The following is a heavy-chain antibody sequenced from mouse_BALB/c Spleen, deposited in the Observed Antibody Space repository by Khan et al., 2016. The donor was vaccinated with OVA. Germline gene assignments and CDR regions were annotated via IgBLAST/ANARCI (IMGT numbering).Heavy chain of an antibody. D-gene: IGHD6-1*01. J-gene: IGHJ3*01. CDR2: INPNNGGT. V-gene: IGHV1-18*01. CDR1: GYTFTDYN. CDR3: AREWASGFAY. Sequence: VQLQQSGPELVKPGASVKIPCKASGYTFTDYNMDWVKQSHGKSLEWIGDINPNNGGTFYNQKFTGKATLTVDESSSTAYLELRSLTSEDTAVYYGAREWASGFAYWGQGTLVTVSA.